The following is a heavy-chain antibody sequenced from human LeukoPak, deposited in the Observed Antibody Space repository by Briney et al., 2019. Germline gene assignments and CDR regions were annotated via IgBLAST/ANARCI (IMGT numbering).Heavy chain of an antibody. D-gene: IGHD1-14*01. J-gene: IGHJ6*02. Sequence: GGSLRLSCAASEFTFSSYAMQWARQAPGKGLEWVSGITVSGGTTYYTNSVKGRFTISRDNSKNTLYLQMNSLRAEDTAVYYCAKYLTARGSPYALDLWGQGTTVTVSS. CDR3: AKYLTARGSPYALDL. CDR1: EFTFSSYA. CDR2: ITVSGGTT. V-gene: IGHV3-23*01.